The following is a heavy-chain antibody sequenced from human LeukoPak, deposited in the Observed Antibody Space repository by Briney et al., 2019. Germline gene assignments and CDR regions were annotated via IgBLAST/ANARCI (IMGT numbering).Heavy chain of an antibody. CDR2: IRSKANSYAT. CDR1: GFTFSGSA. V-gene: IGHV3-73*01. D-gene: IGHD6-13*01. J-gene: IGHJ5*02. CDR3: TRLSELLAAAGTGWFDP. Sequence: GGSLRLSCAASGFTFSGSAMHWVRQASGKGLEWVGRIRSKANSYATAYAASVKGRFTISRDDSKNTAYLQMNSLKTEDTAVYYCTRLSELLAAAGTGWFDPWGQGTLVAVSS.